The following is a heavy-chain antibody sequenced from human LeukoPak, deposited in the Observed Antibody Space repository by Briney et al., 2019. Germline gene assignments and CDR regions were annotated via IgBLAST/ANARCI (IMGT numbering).Heavy chain of an antibody. V-gene: IGHV3-74*01. D-gene: IGHD2-21*02. CDR1: GSYW. CDR2: INSDGSWT. J-gene: IGHJ6*02. Sequence: GGSLRLSCAASGSYWMHWVRQAPGKGLVWVSHINSDGSWTSYADSVKGRFTISKDNAKNTVYLQMNNLRAEDTAVYYCSRDSLSSCGGDCYSGLDVWGQGTTVTVSS. CDR3: SRDSLSSCGGDCYSGLDV.